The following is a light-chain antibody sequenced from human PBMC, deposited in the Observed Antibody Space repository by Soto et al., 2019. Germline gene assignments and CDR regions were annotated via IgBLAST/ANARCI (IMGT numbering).Light chain of an antibody. V-gene: IGKV1-27*01. CDR3: QQLFDSPIT. Sequence: DIQMTQSPSSLSASVGDRVTITCRASQGIRHYLAWYQQKPGKVPKLLIYEASNLQSGVPSRFSATVSGTEFSLTITSLQPEDFATYYCQQLFDSPITFGQGTRLEIK. CDR2: EAS. CDR1: QGIRHY. J-gene: IGKJ5*01.